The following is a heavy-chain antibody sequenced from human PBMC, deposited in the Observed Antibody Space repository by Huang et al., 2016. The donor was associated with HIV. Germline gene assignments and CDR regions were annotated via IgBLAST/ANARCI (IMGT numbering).Heavy chain of an antibody. CDR1: GGSIRGHY. D-gene: IGHD6-13*01. Sequence: QVHLQESGPGLVKPSETLSLTCTVSGGSIRGHYWSWIRQLPGKGLEWIGSIHYSGTTNYGPSLKRRVTRSVDTSKNQVSLTVSSVTAADTAVYYCAGGGVLAAAYFDSWGQGTLVTVSS. CDR3: AGGGVLAAAYFDS. CDR2: IHYSGTT. V-gene: IGHV4-59*11. J-gene: IGHJ4*02.